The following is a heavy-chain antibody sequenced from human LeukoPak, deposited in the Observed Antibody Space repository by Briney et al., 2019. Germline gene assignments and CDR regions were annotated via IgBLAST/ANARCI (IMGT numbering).Heavy chain of an antibody. D-gene: IGHD3-16*01. Sequence: GGSLRLSCVASGFTSSNFWMSWVRQAPGEGLEWVANIKKDGSEKFYMDSVEGRFTISRDNAKNSLHLQMNSLRAEDRAVYYCAREGGRAGFDYWGQGTLVTVSS. CDR2: IKKDGSEK. CDR1: GFTSSNFW. CDR3: AREGGRAGFDY. J-gene: IGHJ4*02. V-gene: IGHV3-7*03.